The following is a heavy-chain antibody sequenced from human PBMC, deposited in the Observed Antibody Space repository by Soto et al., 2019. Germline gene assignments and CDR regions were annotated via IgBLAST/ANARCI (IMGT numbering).Heavy chain of an antibody. CDR2: ISDRGGST. J-gene: IGHJ4*02. Sequence: PSETLSLTCTVSGGSISSSSYYWGWIRQAPGKGLEWVSAISDRGGSTYYADSVKGRFTISRDNSENTLFLQMNSLRAEDTAVYYCVKQMAPFLWGQGTLVTVSS. CDR3: VKQMAPFL. V-gene: IGHV3-23*01. CDR1: GGSISSSSYY.